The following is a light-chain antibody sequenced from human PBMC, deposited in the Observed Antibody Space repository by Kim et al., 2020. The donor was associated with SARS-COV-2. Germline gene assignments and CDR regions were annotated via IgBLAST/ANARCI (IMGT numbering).Light chain of an antibody. CDR1: QDINNY. CDR2: EAS. J-gene: IGKJ4*01. Sequence: SASVRDRVTITCQASQDINNYLNWYQQKPGKAPKLLIYEASNLGKGVPSRFSGSGSGTDFAFTISSLQPEDVATYYCQQYDNLVSFGGGTKVDIK. V-gene: IGKV1-33*01. CDR3: QQYDNLVS.